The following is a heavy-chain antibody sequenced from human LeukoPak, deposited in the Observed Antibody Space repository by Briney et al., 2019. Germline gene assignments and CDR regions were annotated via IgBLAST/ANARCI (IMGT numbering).Heavy chain of an antibody. Sequence: GGSPRLSCAASGFTFSSYWRSWVRQAPGKGLEWVANIKQDGSEKYYVDSVKGRFTISRDNAKNSLYLQMNSLRAEDTAVYYCALRRTSCDYFDYWGQGTLVTVSS. CDR2: IKQDGSEK. CDR3: ALRRTSCDYFDY. V-gene: IGHV3-7*01. CDR1: GFTFSSYW. J-gene: IGHJ4*02.